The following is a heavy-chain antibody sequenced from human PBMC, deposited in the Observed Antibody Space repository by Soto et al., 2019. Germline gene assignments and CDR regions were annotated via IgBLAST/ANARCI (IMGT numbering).Heavy chain of an antibody. D-gene: IGHD6-13*01. CDR3: ARGRHSSSWWGLNWFDP. V-gene: IGHV1-8*01. Sequence: ASVKVSCKASGYTFTSYDINWVRQATGQGLEWMGWMNPNSGNTGYAQKFQGRVTMTRNTSISTAYMELSSLRSEDTAVYYCARGRHSSSWWGLNWFDPWGQGTLVTVSS. CDR2: MNPNSGNT. CDR1: GYTFTSYD. J-gene: IGHJ5*02.